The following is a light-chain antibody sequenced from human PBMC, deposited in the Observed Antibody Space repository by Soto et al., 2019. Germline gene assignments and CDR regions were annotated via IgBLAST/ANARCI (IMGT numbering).Light chain of an antibody. CDR3: QQSYSTPWT. J-gene: IGKJ1*01. CDR1: QSIGIY. CDR2: AAS. V-gene: IGKV1-39*01. Sequence: DIQMTQSPSTLSASVGDRVTITCRASQSIGIYLNWDQQKPGKAPKLLIYAASSLQSGVPSRFSGSGSGTDFTLTISSLQPEDFATYYCQQSYSTPWTFGQGTKVDI.